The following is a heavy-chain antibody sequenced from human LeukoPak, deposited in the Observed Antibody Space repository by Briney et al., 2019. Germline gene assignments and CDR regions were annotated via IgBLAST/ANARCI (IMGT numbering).Heavy chain of an antibody. D-gene: IGHD3-22*01. CDR2: IYTSGST. Sequence: SETLSLTCTVSGGSISSSSYYWSWIRQPAGKGLEWIGRIYTSGSTNYNPSLKSRVTMSVDTSKNHFSLKLSSVTAADTAIYYCARVGKYYYDRTGAFDIWGQGTMVTVSS. V-gene: IGHV4-61*02. CDR3: ARVGKYYYDRTGAFDI. CDR1: GGSISSSSYY. J-gene: IGHJ3*02.